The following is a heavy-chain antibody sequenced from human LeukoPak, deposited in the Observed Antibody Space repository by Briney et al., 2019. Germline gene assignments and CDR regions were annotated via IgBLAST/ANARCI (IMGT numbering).Heavy chain of an antibody. CDR3: ARERAENWNDSGVYYFDY. CDR1: GGSISSSSYY. Sequence: SETLSLTCTVSGGSISSSSYYWGWIRQPPGKGLEWIGSIYYSGSTYYNPSLKSRVTISVDTSKNQFSLKLSSVTAADTAVYYCARERAENWNDSGVYYFDYWGQGTLVTVSS. J-gene: IGHJ4*02. D-gene: IGHD1-1*01. CDR2: IYYSGST. V-gene: IGHV4-39*07.